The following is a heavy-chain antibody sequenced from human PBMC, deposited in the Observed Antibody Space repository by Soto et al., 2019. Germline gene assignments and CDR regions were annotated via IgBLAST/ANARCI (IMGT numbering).Heavy chain of an antibody. CDR2: IIPILGIA. D-gene: IGHD6-19*01. V-gene: IGHV1-69*02. Sequence: QVQLVQSGAEVKKPGSSVKVSCKASGGTFSSYTISWVRQAPGQGLEWMGRIIPILGIANYAQKFQGRVTITADKSTSTAYMGVSSLGSEDTAVYYCARGGGIAVAGTAGWFDPWGQGTLVTVSS. J-gene: IGHJ5*02. CDR3: ARGGGIAVAGTAGWFDP. CDR1: GGTFSSYT.